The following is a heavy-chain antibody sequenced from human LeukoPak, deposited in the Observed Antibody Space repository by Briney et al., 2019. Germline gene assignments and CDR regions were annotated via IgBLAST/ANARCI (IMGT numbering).Heavy chain of an antibody. V-gene: IGHV4-34*01. Sequence: PSETLSLTCAVYGGSFSGYYWSWIRQPPGKGLEWIGEINHSGSTNYNPSLKSRVTISVDTSKNQFSLKLSSVTAADTAVYYCARGYRWLRFPIQFDPWGQGTLVTVSS. CDR1: GGSFSGYY. CDR2: INHSGST. CDR3: ARGYRWLRFPIQFDP. D-gene: IGHD2-8*02. J-gene: IGHJ5*02.